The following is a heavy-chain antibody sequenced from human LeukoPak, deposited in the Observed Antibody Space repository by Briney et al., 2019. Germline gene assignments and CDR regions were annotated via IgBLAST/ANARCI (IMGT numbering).Heavy chain of an antibody. D-gene: IGHD3-9*01. Sequence: KASETLSLTCTVSGGSISSSSYYWGWIRQPPGTGLEWIGSIYYSGSTYYNPSLKSRVTISVDTSKNQFSLKLSSVTAADTAVYYCASSTLRYPYTNFDYWGQGTLVTVSS. J-gene: IGHJ4*02. CDR1: GGSISSSSYY. V-gene: IGHV4-39*01. CDR2: IYYSGST. CDR3: ASSTLRYPYTNFDY.